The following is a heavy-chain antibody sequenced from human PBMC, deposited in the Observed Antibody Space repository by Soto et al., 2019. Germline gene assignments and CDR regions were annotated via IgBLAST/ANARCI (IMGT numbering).Heavy chain of an antibody. CDR1: GFSLSTSGVG. CDR2: IYWDDDK. Sequence: QITLKESGPTLVKPTQTLTLTCTFSGFSLSTSGVGVGWIRQSPGKALECLALIYWDDDKRYNPSLKSRLTITKDTSKCQVVLTMSNMDPVDTATYYCAHLSYRCWFPLYYDYWGQGTLVTVSS. V-gene: IGHV2-5*02. D-gene: IGHD3-10*01. J-gene: IGHJ4*02. CDR3: AHLSYRCWFPLYYDY.